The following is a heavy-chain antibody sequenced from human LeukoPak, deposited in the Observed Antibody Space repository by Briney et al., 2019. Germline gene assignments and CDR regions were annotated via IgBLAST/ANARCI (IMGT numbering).Heavy chain of an antibody. V-gene: IGHV3-30-3*01. Sequence: QAGRSLRLSCTASGFTFSTYAMHWVRQAPGKGLEWVAVISYDGTNKYYADSMKGRFTISRDNSKNTLYLQMNSLRVEDTAVYYCAKAYTTGLEPWGQGTLVTVSS. CDR1: GFTFSTYA. CDR2: ISYDGTNK. D-gene: IGHD4-17*01. J-gene: IGHJ5*02. CDR3: AKAYTTGLEP.